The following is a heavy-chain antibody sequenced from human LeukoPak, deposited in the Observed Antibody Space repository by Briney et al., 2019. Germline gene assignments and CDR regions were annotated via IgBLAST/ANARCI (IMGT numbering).Heavy chain of an antibody. CDR3: HGRIAAAGSEGFDY. CDR1: GGSISSSNW. J-gene: IGHJ4*02. D-gene: IGHD6-13*01. CDR2: IYHSGST. V-gene: IGHV4-4*02. Sequence: SGTLSLTCAVSGGSISSSNWWGWVRQPPGKGLEWIGEIYHSGSTNYNPSLKSRITISVDKSKNQFSLKLSSVTAADTAMYYCHGRIAAAGSEGFDYWGQGTLVTVSS.